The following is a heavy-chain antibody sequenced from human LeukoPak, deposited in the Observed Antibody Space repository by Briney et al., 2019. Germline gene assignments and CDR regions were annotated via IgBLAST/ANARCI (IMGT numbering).Heavy chain of an antibody. CDR3: ARGRTEHEILEYYFYY. V-gene: IGHV1-69*04. J-gene: IGHJ4*02. D-gene: IGHD3-10*01. CDR1: GGTFSSYA. CDR2: IIPILGIA. Sequence: ASVKVSCKASGGTFSSYAISWVRQAPGQGLEWMGRIIPILGIANYAQKFQGRVTITADKSTSTAYMELSSLRSEDTAVYYCARGRTEHEILEYYFYYWGQGTLVTVSS.